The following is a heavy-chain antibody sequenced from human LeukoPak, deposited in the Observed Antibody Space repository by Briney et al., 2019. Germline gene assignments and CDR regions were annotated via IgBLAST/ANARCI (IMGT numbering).Heavy chain of an antibody. CDR1: GITFSGSG. CDR2: IKEDGSEK. CDR3: ARDVGITGTTKYFYYMDV. Sequence: GGSLRLSCAASGITFSGSGMSWVRQAPGKGLEWVANIKEDGSEKYYVDSVKGRFTISRDNAKNSLYLQMNSLRAEDTAVYYCARDVGITGTTKYFYYMDVWGKGTTVTVSS. V-gene: IGHV3-7*01. J-gene: IGHJ6*03. D-gene: IGHD1-7*01.